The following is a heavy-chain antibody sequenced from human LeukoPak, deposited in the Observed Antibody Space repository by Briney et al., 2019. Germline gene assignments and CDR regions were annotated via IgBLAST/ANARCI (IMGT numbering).Heavy chain of an antibody. Sequence: SETLSLTCTVSGYSISSGYYWGWIRQPPGKGLEWIGSIYHSGSTYYNPSLKSRVTISVDTSKNQFSLKLSSVTAADTAVYYCAREGGIRSSSYVDYWGQGTLVTVSS. J-gene: IGHJ4*02. CDR2: IYHSGST. CDR3: AREGGIRSSSYVDY. D-gene: IGHD6-13*01. V-gene: IGHV4-38-2*02. CDR1: GYSISSGYY.